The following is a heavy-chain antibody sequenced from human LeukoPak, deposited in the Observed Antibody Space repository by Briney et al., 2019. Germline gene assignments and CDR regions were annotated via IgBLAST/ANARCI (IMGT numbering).Heavy chain of an antibody. J-gene: IGHJ4*02. CDR3: ARERIVVVTAIHYYFDY. Sequence: PGGSLRLSCEASGFTFSTFTMSWVRQAPGKGLEWVSGISGSGDKTYYADSVKGRFTISRDNSKNTLYLQMNSLRAEDTAVYYCARERIVVVTAIHYYFDYWGQGTLVTVSS. CDR2: ISGSGDKT. V-gene: IGHV3-23*01. D-gene: IGHD2-21*02. CDR1: GFTFSTFT.